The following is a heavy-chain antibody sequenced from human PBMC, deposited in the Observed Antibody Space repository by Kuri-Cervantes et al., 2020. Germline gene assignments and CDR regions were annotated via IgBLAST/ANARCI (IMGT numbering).Heavy chain of an antibody. CDR3: ARGVTRVQLLHPFDP. Sequence: SETLSLTCAVYGGSFSGYYWSWIRQPPGKGLEWIAEINHRGSTNYNPSLKSRVTISVDTSKNQFSLKLSSVTAADTAVYYCARGVTRVQLLHPFDPWGQGTLVTVSS. CDR2: INHRGST. J-gene: IGHJ5*02. D-gene: IGHD2-2*01. V-gene: IGHV4-34*01. CDR1: GGSFSGYY.